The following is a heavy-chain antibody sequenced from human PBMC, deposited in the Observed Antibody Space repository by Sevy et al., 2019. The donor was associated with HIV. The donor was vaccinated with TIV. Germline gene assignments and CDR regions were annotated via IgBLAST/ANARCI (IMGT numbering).Heavy chain of an antibody. V-gene: IGHV3-74*01. CDR3: ARFGQWRVRGGYYYDGLDV. Sequence: GGSLRLSCAASGFTFSSFWMHWVRQAPGKGLVWVSRINSDGSSTSYADSVKGRFTISRDNAKNTLYLQMNSLRAEDTAEYYCARFGQWRVRGGYYYDGLDVWGQGTTVTVSS. CDR2: INSDGSST. CDR1: GFTFSSFW. J-gene: IGHJ6*02. D-gene: IGHD6-19*01.